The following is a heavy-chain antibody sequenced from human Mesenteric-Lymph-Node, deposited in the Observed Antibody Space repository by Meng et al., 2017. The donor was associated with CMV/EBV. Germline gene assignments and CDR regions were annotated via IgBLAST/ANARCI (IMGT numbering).Heavy chain of an antibody. Sequence: VSCKASGDTFSRYSRSWVRQAPGQGLEWMGRIIPTVGTVNYAQKLQGRVTITADKSTTIAYMELRSLTFDDTAVYYCARGLGRPGDSWGQGTLVTVSS. CDR1: GDTFSRYS. CDR2: IIPTVGTV. J-gene: IGHJ5*01. V-gene: IGHV1-69*08. CDR3: ARGLGRPGDS. D-gene: IGHD6-19*01.